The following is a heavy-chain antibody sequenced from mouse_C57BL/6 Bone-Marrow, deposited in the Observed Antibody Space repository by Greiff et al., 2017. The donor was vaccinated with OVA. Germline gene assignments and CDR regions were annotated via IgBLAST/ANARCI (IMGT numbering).Heavy chain of an antibody. V-gene: IGHV1-18*01. CDR3: ARPGSSYVSYWYFDV. CDR1: GYTFTDYN. Sequence: VQLQQSGPELVKPGASVKIPCKASGYTFTDYNMDWVKQSHGKSLEWIGDINPNNGGTIYNQKFKGKATLTVDKSSSTAYMELRSLTSEDTAVYYCARPGSSYVSYWYFDVWGTGTTVTVSS. J-gene: IGHJ1*03. D-gene: IGHD1-1*01. CDR2: INPNNGGT.